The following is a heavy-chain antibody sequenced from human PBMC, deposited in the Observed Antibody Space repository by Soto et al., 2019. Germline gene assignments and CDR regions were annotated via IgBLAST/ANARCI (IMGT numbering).Heavy chain of an antibody. Sequence: SGPTLVNPTQTLTLTCTFSGVSLRTTGMRVSWIRQPPGKALEWLARIDWDDDKFYSTSLKTRLTISKDTSENQVVLTLTNMDPVDTATYYCARTGGYYRGRHSDFWGQGTLVTVSS. CDR1: GVSLRTTGMR. CDR2: IDWDDDK. J-gene: IGHJ4*02. V-gene: IGHV2-70*04. CDR3: ARTGGYYRGRHSDF. D-gene: IGHD3-10*01.